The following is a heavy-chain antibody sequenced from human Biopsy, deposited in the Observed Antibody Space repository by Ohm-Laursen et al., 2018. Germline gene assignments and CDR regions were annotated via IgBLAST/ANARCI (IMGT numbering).Heavy chain of an antibody. V-gene: IGHV4-34*01. CDR1: SDSSNGYF. J-gene: IGHJ6*02. CDR2: INQSGST. Sequence: TLSLTCAVNSDSSNGYFWNWIPPPPGKGLVWIGEINQSGSTKSNPSVKRRATLSPDSSNTQFSLRLICVTAADTAIYYCARGSGYFKLDVWGQGTAVTVSS. D-gene: IGHD5-12*01. CDR3: ARGSGYFKLDV.